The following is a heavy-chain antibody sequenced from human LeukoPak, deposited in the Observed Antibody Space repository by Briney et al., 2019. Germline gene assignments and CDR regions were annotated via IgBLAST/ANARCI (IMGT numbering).Heavy chain of an antibody. Sequence: ASVKVSCKASGYTFTTYAMHWVRQAPGQRLEWMGWINAGYGNTKYSQEFQGRLTITRDTSASTALMELSSLRSEDMAVYYCARELDSGSYHFDYWGQGTLVTVSS. CDR3: ARELDSGSYHFDY. CDR2: INAGYGNT. V-gene: IGHV1-3*03. J-gene: IGHJ4*02. CDR1: GYTFTTYA. D-gene: IGHD1-26*01.